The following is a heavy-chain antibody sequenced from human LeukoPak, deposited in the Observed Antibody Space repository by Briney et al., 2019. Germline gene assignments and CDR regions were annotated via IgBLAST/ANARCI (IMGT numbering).Heavy chain of an antibody. CDR2: ISSSSSYI. J-gene: IGHJ4*02. D-gene: IGHD1-26*01. CDR1: GFTVSSYS. V-gene: IGHV3-21*01. CDR3: PRNSGSPSYYLDY. Sequence: PGGSLRLSSAASGFTVSSYSLNRVRQAPGKGLEWVSSISSSSSYIYYADSVKGRFTISRDNAKNSLYLQMNSLRAEDTAVYYCPRNSGSPSYYLDYWGQGTLVTVSS.